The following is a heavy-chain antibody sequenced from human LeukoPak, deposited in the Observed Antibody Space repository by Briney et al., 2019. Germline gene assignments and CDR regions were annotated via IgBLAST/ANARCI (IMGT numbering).Heavy chain of an antibody. CDR1: GFTFSSYG. J-gene: IGHJ3*02. CDR2: IRYDGSNK. D-gene: IGHD5-12*01. V-gene: IGHV3-30*02. CDR3: TKDLGSGYDSEAFDI. Sequence: GGSLRLSCAASGFTFSSYGMHWVRQAPGKGREWVAFIRYDGSNKYYADSVKGRFTICRDNSKNSLYLQMNSLRAEDTAVYYCTKDLGSGYDSEAFDIWGQGTMVTVSS.